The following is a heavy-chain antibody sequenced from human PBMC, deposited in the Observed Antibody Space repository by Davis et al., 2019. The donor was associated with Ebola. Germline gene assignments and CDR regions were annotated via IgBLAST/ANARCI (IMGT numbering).Heavy chain of an antibody. CDR3: ARGYGSGRHFDY. D-gene: IGHD3-10*01. V-gene: IGHV3-7*03. Sequence: GSLKISCSASGFTFSDYLMTWVRQPPGKGLEWVASIRLDGTKEHYVDSVKGRFTISRDNAKNSLYLQMNSLRAEDTGVYYCARGYGSGRHFDYWGQGTLVTVSS. J-gene: IGHJ4*02. CDR2: IRLDGTKE. CDR1: GFTFSDYL.